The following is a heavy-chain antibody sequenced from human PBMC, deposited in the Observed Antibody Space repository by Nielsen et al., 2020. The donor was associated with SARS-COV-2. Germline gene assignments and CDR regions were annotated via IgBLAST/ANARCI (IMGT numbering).Heavy chain of an antibody. Sequence: SETLSLTCAVSGGSVSSNDWWTWVRQSPGQGLEWIGDVSHSGSINYNPSLKSRVTLSMDESKRQFSLRLTSVTAADTAVYYCARLLKGFHDSSGYDFNWFDPWGQGTLVTVSS. J-gene: IGHJ5*02. CDR1: GGSVSSNDW. V-gene: IGHV4-4*02. CDR3: ARLLKGFHDSSGYDFNWFDP. CDR2: VSHSGSI. D-gene: IGHD3-22*01.